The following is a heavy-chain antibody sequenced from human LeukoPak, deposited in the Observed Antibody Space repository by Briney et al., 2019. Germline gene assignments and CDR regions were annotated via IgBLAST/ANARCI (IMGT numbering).Heavy chain of an antibody. V-gene: IGHV3-23*01. Sequence: GGSLRLSCAASGFTFSSYAMSWVRQAPGKGLEWVSGISYSGGSTYYADSVKGRFTISRDNSKNTLYLQMNSLRAEDTAVYYCAKDVRKLGYCSGGSCFRFDYWGQGTLATVSS. CDR3: AKDVRKLGYCSGGSCFRFDY. CDR1: GFTFSSYA. CDR2: ISYSGGST. D-gene: IGHD2-15*01. J-gene: IGHJ4*02.